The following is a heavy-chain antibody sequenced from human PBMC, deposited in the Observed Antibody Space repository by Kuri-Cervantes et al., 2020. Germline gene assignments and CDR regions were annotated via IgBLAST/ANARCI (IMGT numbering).Heavy chain of an antibody. D-gene: IGHD3-3*01. J-gene: IGHJ3*02. CDR3: ARGRITIFGVVIMSLRAFDI. V-gene: IGHV4-34*01. Sequence: SETLSLTCTVSGGSISSYYWSWIRQPPGKGLEWIGEINHSGSTNYNPSLKSRVTISVDTSKNQFSLKLSSVTAADTAVYYCARGRITIFGVVIMSLRAFDIWGQGTMVTVSS. CDR2: INHSGST. CDR1: GGSISSYY.